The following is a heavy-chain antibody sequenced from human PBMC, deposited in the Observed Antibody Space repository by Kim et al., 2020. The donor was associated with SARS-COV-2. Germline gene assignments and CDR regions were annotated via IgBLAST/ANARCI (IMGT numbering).Heavy chain of an antibody. D-gene: IGHD3-22*01. V-gene: IGHV3-30*02. Sequence: YYAGSVKGRFSIARDNSKNTLHLQMNSLRTEDTALYYCATGYYYESSSYDYWGQGTPVTVSS. J-gene: IGHJ4*02. CDR3: ATGYYYESSSYDY.